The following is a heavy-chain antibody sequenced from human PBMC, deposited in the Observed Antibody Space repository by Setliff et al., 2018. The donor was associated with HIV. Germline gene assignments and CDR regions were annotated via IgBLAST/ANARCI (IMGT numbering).Heavy chain of an antibody. Sequence: SETLSLTCAVSGYAINNNFFWGWVRQPPGKGLEWIGSIYHSGRTFYKPSLKSRLTISVDTSKNQFSLSLNSVTAADTAVYFCARRGAVSADFDSWGQGTLVTVSS. CDR3: ARRGAVSADFDS. CDR1: GYAINNNFF. J-gene: IGHJ5*01. D-gene: IGHD3-16*01. CDR2: IYHSGRT. V-gene: IGHV4-38-2*01.